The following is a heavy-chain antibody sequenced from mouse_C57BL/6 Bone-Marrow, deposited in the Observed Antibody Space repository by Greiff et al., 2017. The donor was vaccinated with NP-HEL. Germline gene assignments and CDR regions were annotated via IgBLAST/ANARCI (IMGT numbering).Heavy chain of an antibody. CDR2: ISNGGGST. CDR1: GFTFSDYY. Sequence: EVKLEESGGGLVQPGGSLKLSCAASGFTFSDYYMYWVRQTPEKRLEWVAYISNGGGSTYYPDTVKGRFTISRDNAKNTLYLQMSRLKSEDTAMYYCARHAYFDYWGQGTTLTVSS. J-gene: IGHJ2*01. V-gene: IGHV5-12*01. CDR3: ARHAYFDY.